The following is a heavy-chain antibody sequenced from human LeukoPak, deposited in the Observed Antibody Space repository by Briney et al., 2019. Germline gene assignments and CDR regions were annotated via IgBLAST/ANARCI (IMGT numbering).Heavy chain of an antibody. Sequence: GGSLRLSCAASGFTFSDYSMNWVRQTPGKGLEWVSYISFSVNTKYYGDSVKGRFTISRDNAKNSLYLHMDSLRAEDTAVYYCARGAYSSGWAYFDHWGQGTMVTVSS. D-gene: IGHD6-19*01. CDR1: GFTFSDYS. J-gene: IGHJ4*02. CDR2: ISFSVNTK. V-gene: IGHV3-48*04. CDR3: ARGAYSSGWAYFDH.